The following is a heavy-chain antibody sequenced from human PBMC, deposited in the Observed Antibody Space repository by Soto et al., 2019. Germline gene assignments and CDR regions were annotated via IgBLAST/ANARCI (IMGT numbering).Heavy chain of an antibody. Sequence: QVQLAQSGAEVKKPGASVKVSCKASGYTFTGYYMHWVRQAPGQGLEWMGWINPNSGGTNYAQKFQGRVTMTRDTSISTAYMELSRLRSDDTAVYYCARGDSVLMVYAIRSGYYYGMDVWGQGTTVTVSS. CDR3: ARGDSVLMVYAIRSGYYYGMDV. J-gene: IGHJ6*02. D-gene: IGHD2-8*01. CDR1: GYTFTGYY. V-gene: IGHV1-2*02. CDR2: INPNSGGT.